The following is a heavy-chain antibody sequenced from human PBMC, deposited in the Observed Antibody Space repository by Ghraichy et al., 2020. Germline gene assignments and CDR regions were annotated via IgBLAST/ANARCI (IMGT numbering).Heavy chain of an antibody. D-gene: IGHD6-19*01. V-gene: IGHV3-74*01. CDR3: VRGSSGWNGIDY. Sequence: GESLNISCAASGFTLSSHWMHWVRQAPGKGLVCVARITFDGSSTSYADSVKGRFTISRDIAKNTLYLQMNSLRVEDTYVYYCVRGSSGWNGIDYWGQGTLVTVSS. CDR1: GFTLSSHW. CDR2: ITFDGSST. J-gene: IGHJ4*02.